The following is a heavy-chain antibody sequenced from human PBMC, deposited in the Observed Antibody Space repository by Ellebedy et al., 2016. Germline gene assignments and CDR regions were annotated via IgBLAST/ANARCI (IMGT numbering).Heavy chain of an antibody. CDR3: ARVNEDITMTLAVITAVSKWFDP. Sequence: SETLSLXXAVYGGSFSGNYWTWIRQPPGKGLEWIGEINQSGSTNFNPSLKSRLTMSVDASKHQISLRLTSVTAADTGVYYCARVNEDITMTLAVITAVSKWFDPWGQGFLVIVSS. D-gene: IGHD3-22*01. J-gene: IGHJ5*01. CDR1: GGSFSGNY. V-gene: IGHV4-34*01. CDR2: INQSGST.